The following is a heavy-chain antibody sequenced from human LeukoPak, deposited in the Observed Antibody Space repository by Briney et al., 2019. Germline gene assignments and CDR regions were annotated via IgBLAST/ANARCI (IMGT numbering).Heavy chain of an antibody. Sequence: GGSLRLSCAASGFTFSSYAMSWVRQAPGEGLEWVSAISGSGGSTYYADSVKGRFTISRDNSKNTLYPQMNSLRAEDTAVYYCAKGRVATTRPFDYWGQGTLVTVSS. CDR2: ISGSGGST. V-gene: IGHV3-23*01. CDR1: GFTFSSYA. D-gene: IGHD5-12*01. J-gene: IGHJ4*02. CDR3: AKGRVATTRPFDY.